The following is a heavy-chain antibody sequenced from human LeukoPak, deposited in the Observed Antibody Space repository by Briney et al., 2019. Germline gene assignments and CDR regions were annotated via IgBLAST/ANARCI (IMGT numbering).Heavy chain of an antibody. CDR2: INPNSGVT. V-gene: IGHV1-2*02. CDR3: VRAVSGTLGGAFDI. D-gene: IGHD1-7*01. CDR1: GYTFIDYF. J-gene: IGHJ3*02. Sequence: ASVKVSCKASGYTFIDYFIHWMRQTPGRGLEWLGWINPNSGVTRYAQKFQDRVTMTRDTAAYMELSSLKSDDTAVYYCVRAVSGTLGGAFDIWGQGTAVTVSS.